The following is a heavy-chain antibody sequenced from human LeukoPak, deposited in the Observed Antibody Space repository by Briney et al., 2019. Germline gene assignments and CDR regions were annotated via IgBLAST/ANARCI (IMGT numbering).Heavy chain of an antibody. V-gene: IGHV3-9*01. D-gene: IGHD3-10*01. CDR3: AKDGGYGSGSQTPYYYYCMDV. CDR1: GFTYHDYA. J-gene: IGHJ6*02. CDR2: ISWNSGSI. Sequence: SGGSLRLSCTASGFTYHDYAMHWVRQAPGKGLEWVSGISWNSGSIGYADPVKGRFTISRDNAKNSLYLQMNSLRAEGTALYYCAKDGGYGSGSQTPYYYYCMDVWGQGTTVTVSS.